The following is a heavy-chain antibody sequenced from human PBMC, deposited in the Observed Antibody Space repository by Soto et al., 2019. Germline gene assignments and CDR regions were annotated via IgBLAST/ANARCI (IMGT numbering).Heavy chain of an antibody. CDR2: ISYDGSNK. CDR1: GFTFSSYA. Sequence: PGGSLRLSCAASGFTFSSYAMHWVRQAPGKGLEWVAVISYDGSNKYYADSVKGRFTISRDNSKNTLYLQMNSLRAEDTAVYYCARAGYYDSSGYDVGGAFDIWGQGTMVT. CDR3: ARAGYYDSSGYDVGGAFDI. D-gene: IGHD3-22*01. V-gene: IGHV3-30-3*01. J-gene: IGHJ3*02.